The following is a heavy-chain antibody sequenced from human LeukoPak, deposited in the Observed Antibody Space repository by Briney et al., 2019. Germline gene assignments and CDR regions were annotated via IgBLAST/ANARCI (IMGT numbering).Heavy chain of an antibody. CDR2: IYSSGST. CDR1: VGSIRSYY. V-gene: IGHV4-59*07. J-gene: IGHJ5*02. CDR3: ARADPNASGYFYRFNWFDP. D-gene: IGHD3-10*01. Sequence: PSDTLSLTCTVSVGSIRSYYWNWVRQPPGKGLEGIGNIYSSGSTDYNPSLTSRVTISLDTSKFQFSLRLDSVTAADTAVYYCARADPNASGYFYRFNWFDPWGQGTLVTVSS.